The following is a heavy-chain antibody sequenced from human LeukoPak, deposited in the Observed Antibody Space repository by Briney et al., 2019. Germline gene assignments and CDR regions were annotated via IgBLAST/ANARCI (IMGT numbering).Heavy chain of an antibody. Sequence: SETLSLTCTVSGGSISSGDYYWSWIRQPPGTGLEWIGEIYHSGSTNYNPSLKSRVTISVDKSKNQFSLKLSSVTAADTAVYYCARDACPTYYYDSSGYCAFDIWGQGTMVTVSS. D-gene: IGHD3-22*01. V-gene: IGHV4-39*07. CDR3: ARDACPTYYYDSSGYCAFDI. CDR2: IYHSGST. J-gene: IGHJ3*02. CDR1: GGSISSGDYY.